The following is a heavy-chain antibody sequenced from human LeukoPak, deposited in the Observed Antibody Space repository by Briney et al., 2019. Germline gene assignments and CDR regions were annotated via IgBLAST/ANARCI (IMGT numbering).Heavy chain of an antibody. V-gene: IGHV5-51*01. Sequence: GESPKISCQGSGYRFSSYWIGWVRQMPGKGLDWMGIIYPGDSDTRYSPSFQGQVTISADNFISTAYLQWSSLKASNTAMYYCARGGIVGSAFDYWGQGTLVTVSS. J-gene: IGHJ4*02. CDR3: ARGGIVGSAFDY. D-gene: IGHD1-26*01. CDR1: GYRFSSYW. CDR2: IYPGDSDT.